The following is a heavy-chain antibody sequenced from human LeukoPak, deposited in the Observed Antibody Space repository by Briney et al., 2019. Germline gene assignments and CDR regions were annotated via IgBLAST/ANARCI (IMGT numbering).Heavy chain of an antibody. D-gene: IGHD1-1*01. V-gene: IGHV3-7*01. Sequence: GGSLRLSCAASGFTFSSYAMSWVRQAPGKGLEWVANIKQDGSEKYYVDSVKGRFTISRDNAKNSLYLQMNSLRAEDTAVYYCAGEWESRNEGAFDIWGQGTMVTVSS. J-gene: IGHJ3*02. CDR3: AGEWESRNEGAFDI. CDR2: IKQDGSEK. CDR1: GFTFSSYA.